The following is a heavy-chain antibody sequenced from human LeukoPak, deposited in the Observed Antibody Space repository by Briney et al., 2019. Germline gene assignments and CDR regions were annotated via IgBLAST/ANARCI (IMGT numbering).Heavy chain of an antibody. CDR2: IYPGDSDI. V-gene: IGHV5-51*01. J-gene: IGHJ3*02. D-gene: IGHD3-16*01. CDR3: ARGRGRQATDAFDI. CDR1: GYSFTNYW. Sequence: GESLKISCKGSGYSFTNYWIGWVRQMPGKGLEWMGIIYPGDSDIRYSPSFQGQVTISADKSISTAYLQCSSLKAPDTAMYYCARGRGRQATDAFDIWGQGTMVTVSS.